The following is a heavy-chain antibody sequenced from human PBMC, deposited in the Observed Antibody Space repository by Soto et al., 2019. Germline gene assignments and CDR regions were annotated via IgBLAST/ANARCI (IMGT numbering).Heavy chain of an antibody. Sequence: SEPLSLTCTVSGGSISSGDYYWGWIRQPPGKGLEWIGYIYYSGSTYYNPSLKSRVTISVDTSKNQLSMKLSSVTAADTAVYYCAREGQYYDILTEVVWGQGTTVTVSS. CDR1: GGSISSGDYY. J-gene: IGHJ6*02. CDR2: IYYSGST. CDR3: AREGQYYDILTEVV. D-gene: IGHD3-9*01. V-gene: IGHV4-30-4*01.